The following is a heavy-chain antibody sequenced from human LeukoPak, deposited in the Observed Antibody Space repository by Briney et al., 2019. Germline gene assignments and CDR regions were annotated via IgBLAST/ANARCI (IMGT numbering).Heavy chain of an antibody. J-gene: IGHJ4*02. CDR3: ASQTYGSGTWGFDY. Sequence: GASVKVSCKASGGTFSSYAISWVRQAPGQGLEWMGGIIPIFGTANYAQKFQGRVTITADKSTSTAYMELSSLRSEDTAVYYCASQTYGSGTWGFDYWGQGTLVTVSS. V-gene: IGHV1-69*06. CDR2: IIPIFGTA. D-gene: IGHD3-10*01. CDR1: GGTFSSYA.